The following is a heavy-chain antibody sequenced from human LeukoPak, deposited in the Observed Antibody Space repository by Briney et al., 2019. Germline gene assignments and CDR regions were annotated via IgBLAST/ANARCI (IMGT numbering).Heavy chain of an antibody. Sequence: GGSLRLSCAATGFTFNFYAMSWVRQAPGKGPEWVSATSGTGENTYYADSVRGRFTISRDNSKNTLYLQMNSLRAEDTAVYYCAKIPYDTGGGVSFDIWSQGTMVTVSS. V-gene: IGHV3-23*01. CDR2: TSGTGENT. CDR1: GFTFNFYA. CDR3: AKIPYDTGGGVSFDI. J-gene: IGHJ3*02. D-gene: IGHD3-16*01.